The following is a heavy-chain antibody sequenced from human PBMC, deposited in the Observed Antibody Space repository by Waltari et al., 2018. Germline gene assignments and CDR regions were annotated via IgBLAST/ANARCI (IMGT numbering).Heavy chain of an antibody. V-gene: IGHV4-61*02. Sequence: QVQLQESGPGLVKPSQTLSLTCTVSGGSISSGSYYLSWIRQPARKGLEWIGRIYTSWSTNYNPSLKSRVTISVDTSKNQFSLKLSSVTAADTAVYYCAREVPYYYGSGSYHFDYWGQGTLVTVSS. D-gene: IGHD3-10*01. CDR2: IYTSWST. J-gene: IGHJ4*02. CDR1: GGSISSGSYY. CDR3: AREVPYYYGSGSYHFDY.